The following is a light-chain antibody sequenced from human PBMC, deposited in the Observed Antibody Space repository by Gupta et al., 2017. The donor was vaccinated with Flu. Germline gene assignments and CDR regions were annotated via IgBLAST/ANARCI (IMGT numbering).Light chain of an antibody. CDR3: QQYGSSPLWT. J-gene: IGKJ1*01. CDR2: GAS. Sequence: EIVLTQSPGTLSLSPGERATLSCRASQSVSSSYLAWYQQKPGQAPRLLIYGASSRATGIPDRFSGSRYGTDFTLTISRREPEDFAVYYCQQYGSSPLWTFGQGTKVEIK. CDR1: QSVSSSY. V-gene: IGKV3-20*01.